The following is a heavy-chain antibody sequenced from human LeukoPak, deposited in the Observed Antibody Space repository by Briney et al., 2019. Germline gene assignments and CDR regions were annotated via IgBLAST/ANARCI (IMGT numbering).Heavy chain of an antibody. D-gene: IGHD5-24*01. V-gene: IGHV3-21*04. CDR1: GFSLTAYS. J-gene: IGHJ4*02. CDR2: MSSSSSSSYI. CDR3: AKDDAYLQYDD. Sequence: PGESLTLSCTASGFSLTAYSMNWVRQAPGKGLEWVSTMSSSSSSSYIYYADSVKGRFTVSRDNAKNSLYLQMNSLRAEDTAIYYCAKDDAYLQYDDWGQGALVTVSS.